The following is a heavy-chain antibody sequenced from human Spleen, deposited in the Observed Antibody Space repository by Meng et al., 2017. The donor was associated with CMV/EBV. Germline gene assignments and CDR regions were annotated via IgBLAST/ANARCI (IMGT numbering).Heavy chain of an antibody. V-gene: IGHV1-46*01. D-gene: IGHD2-15*01. CDR2: FNPTGGST. CDR1: GNTFTNYY. J-gene: IGHJ5*02. Sequence: KASGNTFTNYYVQGVRQAPGQGLEWMGIFNPTGGSTSYAQKFQGRVTMTRDTSTSTVYMELSSLRSEDTAVYYCATKSFTTHWDWFDPWGQGTLVTVSS. CDR3: ATKSFTTHWDWFDP.